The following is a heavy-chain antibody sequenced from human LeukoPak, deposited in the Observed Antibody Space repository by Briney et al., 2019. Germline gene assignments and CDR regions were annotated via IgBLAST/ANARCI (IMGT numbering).Heavy chain of an antibody. D-gene: IGHD3-10*01. CDR1: GGSISSYY. CDR2: IYYSGST. V-gene: IGHV4-59*01. J-gene: IGHJ3*02. CDR3: ARVMVPKDYYGSGSYVGRAFDI. Sequence: SETLSLTCTVSGGSISSYYWSWIRQPPGKGLEWIGYIYYSGSTNYNPSLKSRVTISVDTSKNQFSLKLSSVTAADTAVYYCARVMVPKDYYGSGSYVGRAFDIWGQGTMVTVSS.